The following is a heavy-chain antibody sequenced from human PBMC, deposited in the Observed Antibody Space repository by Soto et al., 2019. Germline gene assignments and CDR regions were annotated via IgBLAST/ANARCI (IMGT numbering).Heavy chain of an antibody. V-gene: IGHV3-23*01. J-gene: IGHJ3*02. Sequence: EVQLLESGGGLVQPGGSLRLSCAASGFTFSSYAMSWVRQAPGKGLEWVSAISGSGGSTYYADSVKGRFTISRDNSKNTVYLQMNSPRAEDTAVYYCAKFWSSWGGSDIWGQGTMVTVSS. CDR3: AKFWSSWGGSDI. CDR2: ISGSGGST. D-gene: IGHD6-13*01. CDR1: GFTFSSYA.